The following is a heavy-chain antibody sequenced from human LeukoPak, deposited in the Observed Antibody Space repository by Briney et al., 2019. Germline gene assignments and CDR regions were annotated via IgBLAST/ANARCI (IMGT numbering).Heavy chain of an antibody. V-gene: IGHV3-23*01. Sequence: GGSLRLSCTASGFTFSSYGMSWVRQAPGKGLEWVSAISSSGGSTYYADSVKGRFTISRDNSKNTLYLQMNSLRAEDTAIYYCAKPSVPKAFDYWGQGTLVTVSS. J-gene: IGHJ4*02. CDR3: AKPSVPKAFDY. CDR1: GFTFSSYG. D-gene: IGHD6-19*01. CDR2: ISSSGGST.